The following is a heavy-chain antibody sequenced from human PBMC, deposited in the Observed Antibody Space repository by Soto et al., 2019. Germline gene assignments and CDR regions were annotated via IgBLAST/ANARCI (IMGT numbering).Heavy chain of an antibody. CDR3: AKELVNSGWTYFDY. CDR1: GFTFNTYA. Sequence: GGSLILSCAASGFTFNTYAMSWVRQAPGKGLEWVSAISDSGGRTYYADSVKGRFTISRDNSKNTLYLQMNSLRAEDTAVYFCAKELVNSGWTYFDYWGQGTLVTVSS. V-gene: IGHV3-23*01. D-gene: IGHD6-19*01. CDR2: ISDSGGRT. J-gene: IGHJ4*02.